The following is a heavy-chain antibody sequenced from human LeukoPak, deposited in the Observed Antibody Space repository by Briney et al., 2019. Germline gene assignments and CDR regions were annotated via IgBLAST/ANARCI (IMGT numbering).Heavy chain of an antibody. Sequence: GRSLRLSCAASGFTFRTSAMTWVRQAPGKGLEWLCGISGSGNGTYYVDSVKGRFTISRDNSQNMVYLLMNSLTVEDAATYYCAKRTMSAFDSWGQGTLLIVSS. V-gene: IGHV3-23*01. CDR1: GFTFRTSA. CDR2: ISGSGNGT. CDR3: AKRTMSAFDS. J-gene: IGHJ4*02. D-gene: IGHD5-24*01.